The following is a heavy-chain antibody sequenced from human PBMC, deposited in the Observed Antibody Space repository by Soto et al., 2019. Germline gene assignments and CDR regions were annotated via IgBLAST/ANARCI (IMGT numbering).Heavy chain of an antibody. CDR2: ISHSGTTI. D-gene: IGHD3-10*01. Sequence: GGSLRLSCATSGFTFSDYYMTWIRQAPGKGLEWVSYISHSGTTIYYADSVKGRFTVSRDNAQNSLYLQMNSLRAEDTAVYYCAADPYYYASSFWGQGTLVTVSS. CDR3: AADPYYYASSF. CDR1: GFTFSDYY. J-gene: IGHJ4*02. V-gene: IGHV3-11*01.